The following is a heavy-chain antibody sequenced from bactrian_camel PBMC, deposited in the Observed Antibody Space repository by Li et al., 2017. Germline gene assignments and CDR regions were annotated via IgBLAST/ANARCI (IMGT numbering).Heavy chain of an antibody. V-gene: IGHV3S1*01. D-gene: IGHD7*01. CDR1: GYTYRPNC. CDR3: VQDPGAPTCNDGGWTAGTLGLF. J-gene: IGHJ4*01. CDR2: ICSGGDTT. Sequence: HVQLVESGGGSVQAGGSLRLSCAASGYTYRPNCMGWFRQAPGKEREGVAAICSGGDTTYYADSVKGRFTISRDNTKGTLYLQMNSLKVEDTAMYYCVQDPGAPTCNDGGWTAGTLGLFWGQGTQVTVS.